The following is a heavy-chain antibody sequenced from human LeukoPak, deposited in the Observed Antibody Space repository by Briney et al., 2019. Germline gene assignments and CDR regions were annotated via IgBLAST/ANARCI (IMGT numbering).Heavy chain of an antibody. J-gene: IGHJ6*03. D-gene: IGHD3-10*01. CDR1: GYTFTTYY. CDR3: ARGPSITMVRGGQWYYYMDV. CDR2: INPSGGST. Sequence: ASVTVSCKASGYTFTTYYMHWVRQAPGQGLEWMGIINPSGGSTTYAQKFQGRVTMTRDKSTSTVYMELSSLRSEDTAVYYCARGPSITMVRGGQWYYYMDVWGKGTTVTISS. V-gene: IGHV1-46*01.